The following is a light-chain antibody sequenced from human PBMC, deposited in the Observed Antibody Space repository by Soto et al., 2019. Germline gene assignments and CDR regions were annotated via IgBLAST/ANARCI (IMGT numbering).Light chain of an antibody. CDR3: LQDYSYPRT. V-gene: IGKV1-6*01. CDR2: ATS. J-gene: IGKJ1*01. CDR1: QDIRTE. Sequence: AIQMTQSPSSLYASVGDRVTINCRASQDIRTELGWYQQKPGNAPKLLIYATSILQSGVPSRFSGIGSGTDFTLTISSLQPEDFATYYCLQDYSYPRTFGQGTKVEIK.